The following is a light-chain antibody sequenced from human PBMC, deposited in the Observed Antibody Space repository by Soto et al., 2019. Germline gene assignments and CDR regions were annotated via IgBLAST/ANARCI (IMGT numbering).Light chain of an antibody. V-gene: IGLV2-11*01. CDR3: CSYAGSYTDV. J-gene: IGLJ1*01. CDR2: DVS. Sequence: QSVLTQPRSVSGSPGQSVTISCTGTSSDVGDYDYVSWYQQHPGKAPKLMIYDVSKRPSGVPDRFSGSKSGNTASLTISGLQAEDEADYYCCSYAGSYTDVFGTGTKGTVL. CDR1: SSDVGDYDY.